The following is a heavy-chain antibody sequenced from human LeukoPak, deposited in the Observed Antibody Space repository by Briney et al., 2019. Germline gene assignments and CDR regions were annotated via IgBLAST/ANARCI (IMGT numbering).Heavy chain of an antibody. CDR1: GFTFSSYT. V-gene: IGHV3-21*01. J-gene: IGHJ4*02. CDR3: ARGTSGFDCGGDF. Sequence: GGSLRLSCAASGFTFSSYTMTWVRQAPGKGLEWVSSISSTGTYIYYADSVKGRFTISRDNAQNSLYLQMSSLRGDDTAVYYCARGTSGFDCGGDFWGRGTLVTVSS. D-gene: IGHD2-21*01. CDR2: ISSTGTYI.